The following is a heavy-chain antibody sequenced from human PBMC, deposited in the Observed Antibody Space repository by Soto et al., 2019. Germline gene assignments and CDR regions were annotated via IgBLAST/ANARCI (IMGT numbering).Heavy chain of an antibody. CDR2: ISSSSSAI. CDR1: GFTFSSYS. Sequence: GGSLRLSCAASGFTFSSYSMNWVRQAPGKGLEWVSYISSSSSAIYYADSVEGRFTISRDNAKRSLYLQMNSLRDEDTAVYYCARDTAVGSRYNGMDVWGQGTTVTVSS. D-gene: IGHD1-26*01. CDR3: ARDTAVGSRYNGMDV. V-gene: IGHV3-48*02. J-gene: IGHJ6*02.